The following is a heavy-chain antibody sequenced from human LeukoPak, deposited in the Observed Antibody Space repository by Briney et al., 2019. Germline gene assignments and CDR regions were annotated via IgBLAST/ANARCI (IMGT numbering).Heavy chain of an antibody. CDR1: GFTFSSYA. V-gene: IGHV3-30*04. Sequence: GRSLRLSCAASGFTFSSYAMHWVRQAPGKGLVWVVVISYDGSNKYYADSVKGRFTISRDNSKNTLYLQMNSLRAEDTAVYYCARADSSSWYGVFDYWGQGTLVTVSS. D-gene: IGHD6-13*01. CDR2: ISYDGSNK. J-gene: IGHJ4*02. CDR3: ARADSSSWYGVFDY.